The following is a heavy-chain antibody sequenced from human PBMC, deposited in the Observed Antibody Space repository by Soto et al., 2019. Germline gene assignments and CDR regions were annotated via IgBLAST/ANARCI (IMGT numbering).Heavy chain of an antibody. D-gene: IGHD3-10*01. J-gene: IGHJ2*01. CDR1: GGSFSGYN. Sequence: XETLSLTCAVYGGSFSGYNWRWLRQHPGKGLEWFGEINHSGSTNYNPSLKSRVTISVDTSKNQFSLKLSSVTAADTAVYYCARGTKANRYYYGSGSYPYLYWYFDLWGRGTLVTVSS. CDR3: ARGTKANRYYYGSGSYPYLYWYFDL. V-gene: IGHV4-34*01. CDR2: INHSGST.